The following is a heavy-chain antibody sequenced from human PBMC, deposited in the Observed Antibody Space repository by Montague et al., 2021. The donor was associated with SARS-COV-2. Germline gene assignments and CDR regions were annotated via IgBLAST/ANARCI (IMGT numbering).Heavy chain of an antibody. CDR1: AGSFSGYS. J-gene: IGHJ5*02. D-gene: IGHD2-21*02. CDR2: INHSGST. V-gene: IGHV4-34*01. CDR3: ARRPRVVAAIWARRTGLALWLDH. Sequence: SETLSLTCAVYAGSFSGYSWSWIRQPPGKGLEWIGGINHSGSTNYNPSLKSRVTISVDTSKNQFSLKLSSVTAADTAVYYCARRPRVVAAIWARRTGLALWLDHWGQGTLVTVSS.